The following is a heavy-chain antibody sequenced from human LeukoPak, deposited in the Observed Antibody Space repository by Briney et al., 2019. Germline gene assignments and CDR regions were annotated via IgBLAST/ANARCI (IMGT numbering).Heavy chain of an antibody. D-gene: IGHD3-3*01. CDR1: GGSFSGYY. CDR2: INHSGST. V-gene: IGHV4-34*01. CDR3: ARNVLRFFLRANGMDV. Sequence: SETLSLTCAVYGGSFSGYYWSWIRQPPGKGLEWIGEINHSGSTNYNPSLKSRVTISVDTSKNQFSLKLSSVTAADTAVYYCARNVLRFFLRANGMDVWGQGTTVTVSS. J-gene: IGHJ6*02.